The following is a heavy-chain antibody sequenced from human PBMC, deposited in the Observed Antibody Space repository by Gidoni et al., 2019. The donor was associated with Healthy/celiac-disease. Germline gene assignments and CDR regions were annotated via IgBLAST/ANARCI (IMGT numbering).Heavy chain of an antibody. CDR2: IYPSGST. CDR3: AREKRDCSGGSCHKTYFDY. D-gene: IGHD2-15*01. J-gene: IGHJ4*02. CDR1: GASISSGSYY. Sequence: QVQLQESGPGLVKPSQTLPLTCTVSGASISSGSYYWSWSRQPAVKALEWIGHIYPSGSTNSNPSLKSRVTISVDTSKNQFSLKLSPVTAADTAVYYCAREKRDCSGGSCHKTYFDYWGQGTLVTVSS. V-gene: IGHV4-61*02.